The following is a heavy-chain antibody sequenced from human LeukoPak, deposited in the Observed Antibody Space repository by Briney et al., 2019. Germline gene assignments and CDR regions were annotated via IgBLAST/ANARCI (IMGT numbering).Heavy chain of an antibody. CDR1: GFIVSSNY. CDR2: IYSGGST. CDR3: ASVLTGYYDYFDY. D-gene: IGHD3-9*01. Sequence: AGGSLRLSCAASGFIVSSNYMSWVRQAPGKGLECVSVIYSGGSTYYADSVKGRFTISRDNSKNTLYLQMNSLRAEDTAVYYCASVLTGYYDYFDYWGQGTLVTVSS. J-gene: IGHJ4*02. V-gene: IGHV3-53*01.